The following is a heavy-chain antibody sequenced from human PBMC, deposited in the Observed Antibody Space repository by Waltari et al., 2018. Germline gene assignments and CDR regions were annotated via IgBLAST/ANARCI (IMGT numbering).Heavy chain of an antibody. Sequence: EVRLVQSGAEVKKPGESLKISCQASGYTFSDYWIGWVRQMPGKGLEWMGFIYPGDSDTQYSPSFQGQVTISVDKSINTAYLHWSSLKASDTAIYFCARRRGDYSDFNYWGQGTLVTVSS. D-gene: IGHD4-4*01. CDR3: ARRRGDYSDFNY. CDR1: GYTFSDYW. CDR2: IYPGDSDT. V-gene: IGHV5-51*01. J-gene: IGHJ4*02.